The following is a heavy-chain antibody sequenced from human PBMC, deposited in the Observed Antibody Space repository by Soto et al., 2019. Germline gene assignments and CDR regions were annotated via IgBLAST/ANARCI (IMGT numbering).Heavy chain of an antibody. V-gene: IGHV4-39*01. Sequence: PSETLSLTCTVSGGSISSSSYYWGWIRQPPGKGLEWIGSIYYSGSTYYNPSLKSRVTISVDTSKNQFSLKLSSVTAADTAVYYCARYVGGTDYYGMDVWGQGTTVT. CDR3: ARYVGGTDYYGMDV. CDR1: GGSISSSSYY. J-gene: IGHJ6*02. CDR2: IYYSGST. D-gene: IGHD1-1*01.